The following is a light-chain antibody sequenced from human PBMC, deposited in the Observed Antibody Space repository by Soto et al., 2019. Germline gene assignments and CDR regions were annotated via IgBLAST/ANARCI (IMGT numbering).Light chain of an antibody. Sequence: EIVMTQSPVTLSVSPGGRATLSCRASQSISDTLAWSQPKPGQAPRLLIHGASTRAPGFPARFSGSGSGTDFTLTISSLQSEDFAVYYCQQYNNWPWTFGQGTKVEIQ. V-gene: IGKV3-15*01. J-gene: IGKJ1*01. CDR1: QSISDT. CDR3: QQYNNWPWT. CDR2: GAS.